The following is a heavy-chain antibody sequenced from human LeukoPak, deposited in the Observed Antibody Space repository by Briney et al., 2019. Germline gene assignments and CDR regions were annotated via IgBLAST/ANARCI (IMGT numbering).Heavy chain of an antibody. J-gene: IGHJ4*02. V-gene: IGHV4-59*11. CDR2: IYYSGST. Sequence: SETLSLTCSVSGGSMSSLYWSWIRQPPGKGLEWIGYIYYSGSTNYSPSLKSRVAISVDTSKHQFSLKLSSVTAADTAVYYCARLGSNIFGNWGQGTLVTVSS. CDR3: ARLGSNIFGN. D-gene: IGHD3-10*01. CDR1: GGSMSSLY.